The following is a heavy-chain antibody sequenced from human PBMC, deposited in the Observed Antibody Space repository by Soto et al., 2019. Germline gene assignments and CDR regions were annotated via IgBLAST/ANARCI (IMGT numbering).Heavy chain of an antibody. D-gene: IGHD4-17*01. CDR2: ISSSGSTI. CDR1: GFTFSDYY. J-gene: IGHJ4*02. CDR3: ARDHYGDGFDY. Sequence: GESLKISCAASGFTFSDYYMSWIRQAPGKGLEWVSYISSSGSTIYYADSVKGRFTISRDNAKNSLYLQMNSLRAEDTAVYYCARDHYGDGFDYWGQGTLVTVSS. V-gene: IGHV3-11*01.